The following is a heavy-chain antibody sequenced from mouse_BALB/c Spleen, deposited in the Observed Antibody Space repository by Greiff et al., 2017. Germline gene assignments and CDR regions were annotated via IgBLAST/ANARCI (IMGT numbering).Heavy chain of an antibody. CDR1: GYAFTSYN. D-gene: IGHD2-1*01. CDR2: IDPYNGGT. Sequence: EVQLQQSGPELVKPGASVKVSCKASGYAFTSYNMYWVKQSHGKSLEWIGYIDPYNGGTSYNQKFKGKATLTVDKSSSTAYMHLNSLTSEDSAVYYCARSEKGYGNAWFAYWGQGTLVTVSA. V-gene: IGHV1S135*01. CDR3: ARSEKGYGNAWFAY. J-gene: IGHJ3*01.